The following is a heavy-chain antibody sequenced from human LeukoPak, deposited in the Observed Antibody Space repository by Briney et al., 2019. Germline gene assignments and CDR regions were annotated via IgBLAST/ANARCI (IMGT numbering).Heavy chain of an antibody. CDR3: ARGYDYVWGTDNQGFDP. D-gene: IGHD3-16*01. J-gene: IGHJ5*02. Sequence: PSETLSLTCTVSGGSISSGSYYWSWIRQPAGKGLEWIGRIYTSGSTNYNPSLKSRVTISVDTSKNQFSLKLSSVTAADTAVYYCARGYDYVWGTDNQGFDPWGQGTLVTVSS. V-gene: IGHV4-61*02. CDR2: IYTSGST. CDR1: GGSISSGSYY.